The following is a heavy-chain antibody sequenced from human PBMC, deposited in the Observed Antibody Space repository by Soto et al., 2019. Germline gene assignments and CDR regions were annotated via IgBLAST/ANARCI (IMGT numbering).Heavy chain of an antibody. CDR3: ARWGTTGGLDV. V-gene: IGHV3-33*05. Sequence: ESGGGVVQPGTSLRLSCVGSGFTFRSYVIHWDRQAPGKGLEWVALTSYDGSNKDYGDSVKGRFTISRDNSRNTVDLQMDSLRREDTALYYCARWGTTGGLDVWGQGTLVSVSS. CDR1: GFTFRSYV. CDR2: TSYDGSNK. J-gene: IGHJ1*01. D-gene: IGHD3-16*01.